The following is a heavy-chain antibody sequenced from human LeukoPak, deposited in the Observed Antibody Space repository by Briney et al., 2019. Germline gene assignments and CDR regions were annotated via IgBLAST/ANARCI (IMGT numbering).Heavy chain of an antibody. V-gene: IGHV4-59*12. D-gene: IGHD3-10*01. CDR2: IHYSGST. J-gene: IGHJ4*02. CDR3: ARDLHYYGSGSYLDY. Sequence: PSETLSLTCTVSGGSISTYYWSWIRQPPGKGLEWIGHIHYSGSTNYNPSLKSRVTISVDTSKNQFSLKLSSVTAADTAVYYCARDLHYYGSGSYLDYWGQGTLVTVSS. CDR1: GGSISTYY.